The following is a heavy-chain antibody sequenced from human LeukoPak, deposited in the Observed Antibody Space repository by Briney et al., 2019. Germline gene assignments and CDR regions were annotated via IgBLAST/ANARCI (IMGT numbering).Heavy chain of an antibody. CDR3: ARGRGYDILTGLIDY. CDR1: GYTFTGYY. J-gene: IGHJ4*02. Sequence: ASVKVSCKASGYTFTGYYMHWVRQAPGQGLEWMGWINPNSGGTNYAQKFQGRVTMTRDTSISTAYMELSRLRSDDTAVYYCARGRGYDILTGLIDYWGQGTLVIVSS. D-gene: IGHD3-9*01. V-gene: IGHV1-2*02. CDR2: INPNSGGT.